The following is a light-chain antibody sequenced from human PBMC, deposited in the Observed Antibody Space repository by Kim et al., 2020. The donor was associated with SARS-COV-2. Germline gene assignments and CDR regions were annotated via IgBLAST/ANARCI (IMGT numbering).Light chain of an antibody. CDR3: CSYAGSLVL. Sequence: GQSITISCSGTRSDVGNYNLVSWYQQHPGKAPKLMIYEVYQRPSGVSDRFSGSKSGNTASMTISGLQAEDEAYYYCCSYAGSLVLFGGGTKLTVL. CDR2: EVY. V-gene: IGLV2-23*02. CDR1: RSDVGNYNL. J-gene: IGLJ2*01.